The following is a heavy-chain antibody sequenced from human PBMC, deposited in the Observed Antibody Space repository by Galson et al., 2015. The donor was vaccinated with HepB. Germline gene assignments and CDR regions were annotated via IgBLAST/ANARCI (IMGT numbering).Heavy chain of an antibody. J-gene: IGHJ4*02. CDR1: GFTFSSYA. Sequence: SLRLSCAASGFTFSSYAMSWVRQAPGKGLEWVSAISGSGGSTYYADSVKGRFTISRDNSKNTLYLQMNSLRAEDTAVYYCAKDFLSLKRAVAGTATKFDHWGQGTLVTVSS. D-gene: IGHD6-19*01. CDR3: AKDFLSLKRAVAGTATKFDH. V-gene: IGHV3-23*01. CDR2: ISGSGGST.